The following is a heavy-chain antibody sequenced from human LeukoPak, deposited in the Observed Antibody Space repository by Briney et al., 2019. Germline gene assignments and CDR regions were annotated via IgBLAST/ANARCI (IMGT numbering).Heavy chain of an antibody. CDR2: INHSGST. J-gene: IGHJ4*02. D-gene: IGHD6-13*01. CDR1: GGSFSGYF. CDR3: ARLGLSSSWVIDY. V-gene: IGHV4-34*01. Sequence: KPSETLSLTCTVYGGSFSGYFWSWIRQSPGKGLQWLGQINHSGSTHYNPSLKRRVTISVDTSKNQFSLKLSSVTAADTAVYYCARLGLSSSWVIDYWGQGTLVTVSS.